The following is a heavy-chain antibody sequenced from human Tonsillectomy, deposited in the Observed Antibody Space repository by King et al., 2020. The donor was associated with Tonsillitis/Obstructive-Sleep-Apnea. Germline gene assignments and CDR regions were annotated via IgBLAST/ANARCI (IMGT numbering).Heavy chain of an antibody. D-gene: IGHD4-17*01. Sequence: VQLPQWGAGLLKPSETLSLTCAVYGGSFSGYYWSWIRQPPGKGLQWIGEINHSGSTNYNPSLKSRVTISVDTSKNQFSLKLSSVTAADTAVYYCAREFTVSYYGMDVWGQGTTVTVSS. CDR2: INHSGST. V-gene: IGHV4-34*01. CDR3: AREFTVSYYGMDV. CDR1: GGSFSGYY. J-gene: IGHJ6*02.